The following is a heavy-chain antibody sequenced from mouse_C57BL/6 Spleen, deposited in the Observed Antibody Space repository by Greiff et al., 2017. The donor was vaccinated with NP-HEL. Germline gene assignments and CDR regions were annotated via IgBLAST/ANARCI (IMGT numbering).Heavy chain of an antibody. V-gene: IGHV1-69*01. CDR3: ARSPLGDPFDY. CDR2: IDPSDSYT. Sequence: QVQLQQSGAELVMPGASVKLSCKASGYTFTSYWMHWVKQRPGQGLEWIGEIDPSDSYTNYNQKFKGKSTLTVDKSSSTAYMQLSSLTSEDSAVYYCARSPLGDPFDYWGQGTTLTVSS. J-gene: IGHJ2*01. CDR1: GYTFTSYW. D-gene: IGHD3-3*01.